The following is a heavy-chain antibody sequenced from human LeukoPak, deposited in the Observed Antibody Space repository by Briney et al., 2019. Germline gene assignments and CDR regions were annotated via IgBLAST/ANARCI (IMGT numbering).Heavy chain of an antibody. CDR3: ARGADSEYFQH. Sequence: GASVKVSCKASGYTFTGYYIHWVRQAPGQGLEWMGWTNSITGVTNYAQMFQGRVTMTRDTSITTAYMELSSLRSDDTAVYYCARGADSEYFQHWGQGTLVTVSS. CDR2: TNSITGVT. CDR1: GYTFTGYY. V-gene: IGHV1-2*02. J-gene: IGHJ1*01. D-gene: IGHD1-26*01.